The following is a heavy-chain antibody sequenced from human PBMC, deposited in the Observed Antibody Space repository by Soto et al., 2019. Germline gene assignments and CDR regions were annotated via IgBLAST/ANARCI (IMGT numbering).Heavy chain of an antibody. CDR3: ARGFGRYSSSWYREGAEYFQH. CDR2: ISWNSGSI. CDR1: GFTFDDYA. V-gene: IGHV3-9*01. Sequence: PGGSLRLSCAASGFTFDDYAMHWVRQAPGKGLEWVSGISWNSGSIGYADSVKGRFTISRDNAKNSLYLQMNSLRAEDTAVYYCARGFGRYSSSWYREGAEYFQHWGQGTLVTVSS. J-gene: IGHJ1*01. D-gene: IGHD6-13*01.